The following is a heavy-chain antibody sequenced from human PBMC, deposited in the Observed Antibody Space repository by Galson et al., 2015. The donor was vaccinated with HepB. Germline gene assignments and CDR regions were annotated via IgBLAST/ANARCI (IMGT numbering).Heavy chain of an antibody. V-gene: IGHV4-34*01. CDR2: INHSGST. CDR3: ARDYGDYVLTRVYYYYGMDV. Sequence: SETLSLTCAVYGGSFSGYYWSWIRQPPGKGLEWIGEINHSGSTNYNPSLKSRVTISVDTSKNQFSLKLSSVTAADTAVYYCARDYGDYVLTRVYYYYGMDVWGQGTTVTVSS. D-gene: IGHD4-17*01. J-gene: IGHJ6*02. CDR1: GGSFSGYY.